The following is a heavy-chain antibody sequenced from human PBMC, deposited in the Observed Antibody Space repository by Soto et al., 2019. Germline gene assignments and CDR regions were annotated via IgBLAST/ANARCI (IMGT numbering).Heavy chain of an antibody. CDR2: IYYSGST. V-gene: IGHV4-59*01. Sequence: SETLSLTCTVSGGSISSYYWSWIRQPPGKGLEWIGYIYYSGSTNYNPSLKSRVTISVDTSKNQFSLKLSSVTAADTAVYYCARVELQSYILDDWGQGTLVTVSS. CDR1: GGSISSYY. D-gene: IGHD3-9*01. CDR3: ARVELQSYILDD. J-gene: IGHJ4*02.